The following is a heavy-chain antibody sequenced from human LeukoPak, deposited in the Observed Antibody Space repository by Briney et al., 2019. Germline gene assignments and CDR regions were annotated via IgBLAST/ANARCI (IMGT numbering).Heavy chain of an antibody. Sequence: ASVKVSCKVSGYTFTSYYMHWVRQAPGQGLEWMGIINPTTGDTTYAQKFQGRLTMTRDMFTSTVYMELSSLTSEDTAVFYCARYGFSAVWQGGWHAFDIWGQGTVVTVSS. J-gene: IGHJ3*02. D-gene: IGHD2-15*01. V-gene: IGHV1-46*01. CDR2: INPTTGDT. CDR3: ARYGFSAVWQGGWHAFDI. CDR1: GYTFTSYY.